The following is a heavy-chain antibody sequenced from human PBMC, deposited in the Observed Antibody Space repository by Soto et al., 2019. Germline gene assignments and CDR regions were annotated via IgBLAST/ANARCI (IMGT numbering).Heavy chain of an antibody. D-gene: IGHD3-16*01. J-gene: IGHJ6*02. CDR3: AKLSGGFSSDYYGMDV. CDR1: GFTFSSYA. V-gene: IGHV3-23*01. Sequence: PGGSLRLSCAASGFTFSSYAMSWVRQAPGKGLEWVSAISGSGGSTYYADSVKGRFTISRDNSKNTLYLQMNSLRAEDTAVYYCAKLSGGFSSDYYGMDVWGQGTTVTVS. CDR2: ISGSGGST.